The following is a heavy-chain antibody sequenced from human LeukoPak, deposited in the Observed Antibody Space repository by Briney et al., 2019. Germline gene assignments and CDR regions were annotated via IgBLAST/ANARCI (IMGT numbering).Heavy chain of an antibody. J-gene: IGHJ5*02. CDR1: GGSFSGYY. CDR2: INHSGST. D-gene: IGHD2-15*01. Sequence: SETLSLTCALYGGSFSGYYWSCIRQPPGKGLEWIGEINHSGSTNYSPPLKSRVTISVDTSKNQFSLKLSSVTAADTAVYYCARRGHFGYWSGGSCYVWFDPWGQGTLVTVSS. CDR3: ARRGHFGYWSGGSCYVWFDP. V-gene: IGHV4-34*01.